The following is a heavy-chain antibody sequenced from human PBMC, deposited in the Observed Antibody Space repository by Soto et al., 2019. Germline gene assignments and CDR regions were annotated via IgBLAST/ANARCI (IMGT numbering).Heavy chain of an antibody. V-gene: IGHV1-3*04. J-gene: IGHJ2*01. CDR1: GYSLTSCA. CDR2: INTDNGNT. D-gene: IGHD6-19*01. Sequence: SSVKVSCKAAGYSLTSCAIHWRRLAPGQRLEWMGWINTDNGNTKYSQRFQGRVTITRDTSASTAYMELSNLISEDTAVYYCARDRAVAWYFDLWGRGTLVTVSS. CDR3: ARDRAVAWYFDL.